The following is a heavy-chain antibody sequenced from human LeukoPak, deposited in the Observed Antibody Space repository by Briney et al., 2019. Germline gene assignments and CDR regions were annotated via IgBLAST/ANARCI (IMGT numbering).Heavy chain of an antibody. CDR3: AREGMAAAGDAFDI. CDR2: IYYSGST. V-gene: IGHV4-59*12. J-gene: IGHJ3*02. D-gene: IGHD6-13*01. Sequence: SETLSLTCTVSGGSISSYYWSWIRQPPGKGLEWIGYIYYSGSTNYNPSLKSRVTISVDTSKNQFSLKLSSVTAADTAVYYCAREGMAAAGDAFDIWGQGTMVTVSS. CDR1: GGSISSYY.